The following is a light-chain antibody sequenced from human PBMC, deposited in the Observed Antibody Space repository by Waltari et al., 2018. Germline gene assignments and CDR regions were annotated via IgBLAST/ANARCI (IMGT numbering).Light chain of an antibody. Sequence: QPVLTQSPSASASLGASVKLTCTLSSGHSSNAIAWHQQQPDKGPRFLMKVTRDGAHNKGDGIPDRFSGSSSGAERYLTISSLQSDDEADYYCQTWGTGIQVFGGGTK. CDR1: SGHSSNA. J-gene: IGLJ2*01. CDR2: VTRDGAH. CDR3: QTWGTGIQV. V-gene: IGLV4-69*01.